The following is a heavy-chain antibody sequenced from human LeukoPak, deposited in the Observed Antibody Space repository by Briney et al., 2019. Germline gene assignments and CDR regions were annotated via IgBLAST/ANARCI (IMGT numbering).Heavy chain of an antibody. CDR2: INPNSGNT. V-gene: IGHV1-18*04. CDR1: GYTFTGYY. D-gene: IGHD3-22*01. CDR3: ARTAGTYYYDSSGYWMDY. J-gene: IGHJ4*02. Sequence: GASVKVSCKASGYTFTGYYMHWVRQAPGQGLEWMGWINPNSGNTNYAQKLQGRVTMTTDTSTSTAYMELRSLRSDDTAVYYCARTAGTYYYDSSGYWMDYWGQGTLVTVSS.